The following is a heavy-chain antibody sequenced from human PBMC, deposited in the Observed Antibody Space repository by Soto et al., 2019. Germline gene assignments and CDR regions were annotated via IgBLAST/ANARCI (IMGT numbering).Heavy chain of an antibody. J-gene: IGHJ3*02. D-gene: IGHD3-3*01. V-gene: IGHV3-21*01. CDR3: ARAPDFLGAFDI. CDR1: GFTFNSYT. CDR2: ISSNSAYI. Sequence: GGSLRFSCAASGFTFNSYTMSWVRQAPGKGLEWVSSISSNSAYIYYADSVKGRFTISRDNAKNPLYLQMNSLRAEDTAVYYCARAPDFLGAFDIWGQGTRVTVSS.